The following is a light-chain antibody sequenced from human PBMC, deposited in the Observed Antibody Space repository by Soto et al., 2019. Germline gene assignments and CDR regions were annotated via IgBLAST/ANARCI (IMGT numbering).Light chain of an antibody. CDR1: SSDVGGYNC. V-gene: IGLV2-14*01. CDR3: SSYTSSSTPYA. Sequence: QSVLTQPSSGSGSPGQSSTLSCPGTSSDVGGYNCVSWYQQDPGKAPKLMIYDVSNRPSGVSNRFSGSKSGNTASLTISGLQAEDEADYYCSSYTSSSTPYAFGTGTKVTVL. CDR2: DVS. J-gene: IGLJ1*01.